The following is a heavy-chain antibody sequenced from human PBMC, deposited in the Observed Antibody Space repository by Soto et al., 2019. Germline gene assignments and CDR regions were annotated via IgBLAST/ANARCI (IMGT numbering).Heavy chain of an antibody. D-gene: IGHD1-26*01. CDR3: ATVSNSSGSYYYYYGMDV. J-gene: IGHJ6*02. CDR2: FDPEDGET. V-gene: IGHV1-24*01. Sequence: GASVKVSCKVSGYTLTELSMHWVRQAPGKGLEWMGGFDPEDGETIYAQKFQGRVTMTEDTSTDTAYMELSSLRSEDTAVYYCATVSNSSGSYYYYYGMDVWGQGTTVTVSS. CDR1: GYTLTELS.